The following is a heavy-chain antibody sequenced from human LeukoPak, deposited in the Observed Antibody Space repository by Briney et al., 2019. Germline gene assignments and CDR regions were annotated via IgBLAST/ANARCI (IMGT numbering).Heavy chain of an antibody. J-gene: IGHJ6*03. CDR3: ARDRTVGANYYYYYMDV. Sequence: ASVKVSCKASGYTFTGYYMHWVRQAPGQGLEWMGWINPNSGGTNYAQKFQGRVTMTRDTSISTAYMELSRLRSDDTAVYYCARDRTVGANYYYYYMDVWGKGTTVTVS. CDR1: GYTFTGYY. CDR2: INPNSGGT. V-gene: IGHV1-2*02. D-gene: IGHD1-26*01.